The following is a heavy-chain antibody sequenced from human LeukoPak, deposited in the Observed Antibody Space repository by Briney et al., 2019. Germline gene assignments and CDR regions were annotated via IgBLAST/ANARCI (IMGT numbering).Heavy chain of an antibody. CDR2: IKSITDDGTK. V-gene: IGHV3-15*01. D-gene: IGHD6-19*01. CDR1: GFTFSDAW. Sequence: GGSLRLSCAASGFTFSDAWMNWVRQAPGKGLEWVGRIKSITDDGTKDYAAPVKDRFIISRDDSKNTLYLQMNSLRAEDTAVYYCAKDSSGIAVAGTGYYYGMDVWGKGTTVTVSS. CDR3: AKDSSGIAVAGTGYYYGMDV. J-gene: IGHJ6*04.